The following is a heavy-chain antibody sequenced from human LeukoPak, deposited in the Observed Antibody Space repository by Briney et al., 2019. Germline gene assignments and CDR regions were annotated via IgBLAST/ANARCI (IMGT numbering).Heavy chain of an antibody. CDR2: IKQDGSEK. CDR3: AKDQGTYYYDSSGESAGY. Sequence: GGSLRLSCAASGFTFSNYWMNWVRQAPGKGLEWVAIIKQDGSEKYYVDSVKGRFTISRDNSKNTLYLQMNSLRAEDTAVYYCAKDQGTYYYDSSGESAGYWGQGTLVTVSS. CDR1: GFTFSNYW. V-gene: IGHV3-7*03. J-gene: IGHJ4*02. D-gene: IGHD3-22*01.